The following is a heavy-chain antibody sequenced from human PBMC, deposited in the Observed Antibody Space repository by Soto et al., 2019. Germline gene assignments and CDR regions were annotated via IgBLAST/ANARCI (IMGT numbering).Heavy chain of an antibody. Sequence: ASVKVSCKASGYTFTSYAMHWVRQAPGQRLEWMGWINAGNGNTKYSQKFQGRVTITRDTSASTAYMELSSLRSEDTAVYYCARIYSSGWTRTPYDYWGQGTLVTVS. CDR1: GYTFTSYA. CDR3: ARIYSSGWTRTPYDY. D-gene: IGHD6-19*01. V-gene: IGHV1-3*01. CDR2: INAGNGNT. J-gene: IGHJ4*02.